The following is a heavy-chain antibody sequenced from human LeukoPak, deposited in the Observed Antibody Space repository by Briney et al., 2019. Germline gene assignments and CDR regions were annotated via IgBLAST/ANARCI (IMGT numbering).Heavy chain of an antibody. CDR2: INHSGST. V-gene: IGHV4-34*01. J-gene: IGHJ6*02. CDR1: GGSFSGYY. Sequence: ETLSLTCAVYGGSFSGYYWSWIRQPPGKGLEWIGEINHSGSTNYNPSLKSRVTISVDTSKNQFSLKLSSVTAADTAVYYCARTPTYYYYGMDVWGQGTTVTVSS. CDR3: ARTPTYYYYGMDV.